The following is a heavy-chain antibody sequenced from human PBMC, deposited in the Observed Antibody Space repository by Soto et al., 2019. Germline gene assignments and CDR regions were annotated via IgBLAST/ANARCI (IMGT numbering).Heavy chain of an antibody. V-gene: IGHV4-34*01. CDR3: ARIGSWHGLFDS. J-gene: IGHJ4*02. CDR2: IDHSGTA. CDR1: GGSFCGYY. Sequence: PSETLSLTCAVYGGSFCGYYWSWIRQPPGKGLEYIGEIDHSGTANYNPSLESRVTISVDTSSNRFSLTLNSVTAADAAVYYCARIGSWHGLFDSWGQGILVTVSS. D-gene: IGHD6-13*01.